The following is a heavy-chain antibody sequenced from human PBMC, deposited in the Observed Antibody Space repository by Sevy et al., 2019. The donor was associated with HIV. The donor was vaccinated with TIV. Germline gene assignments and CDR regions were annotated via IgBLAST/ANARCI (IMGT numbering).Heavy chain of an antibody. CDR2: LSFGCGEI. Sequence: GGSLRLSCAASGFTFSKYSMSWVRQPPAKGLEWVSTLSFGCGEINYADSVKGRFTISRDNSKSSVYLKMNNLRPEDTAVYYCAREGCTKPHDYWGQGTLVTVSS. D-gene: IGHD2-8*01. J-gene: IGHJ4*02. V-gene: IGHV3-23*01. CDR3: AREGCTKPHDY. CDR1: GFTFSKYS.